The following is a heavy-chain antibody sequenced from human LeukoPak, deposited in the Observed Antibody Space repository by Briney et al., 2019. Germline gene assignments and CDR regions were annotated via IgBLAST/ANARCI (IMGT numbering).Heavy chain of an antibody. J-gene: IGHJ6*03. CDR3: ARERGEYCSGASCYKRGFYYYMDV. Sequence: SETLSLTCTVSGGSINSYYWSWLRQPAAKRLEWIGRIYTSGSTNYNPSLKSRVTMSVDASQNRFSLNLSSVTAADTAVYYCARERGEYCSGASCYKRGFYYYMDVWGKGTTVTVSS. V-gene: IGHV4-4*07. CDR2: IYTSGST. CDR1: GGSINSYY. D-gene: IGHD2-2*02.